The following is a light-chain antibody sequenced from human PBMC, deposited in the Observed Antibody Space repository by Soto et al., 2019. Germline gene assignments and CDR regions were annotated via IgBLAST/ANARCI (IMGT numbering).Light chain of an antibody. CDR1: ISNVGSYNL. J-gene: IGLJ1*01. Sequence: QSALTQPASVYGSPGQSITISFTGSISNVGSYNLVSLYQHHPGKAPKLLIYEGSKRPSGVSNRFSGSKSGNTASLTISGLQAEDEADYYCCSYATTTTYVFGTGTKLTVL. V-gene: IGLV2-23*01. CDR2: EGS. CDR3: CSYATTTTYV.